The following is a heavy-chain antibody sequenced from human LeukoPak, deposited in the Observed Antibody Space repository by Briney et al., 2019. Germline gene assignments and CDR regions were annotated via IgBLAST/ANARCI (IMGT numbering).Heavy chain of an antibody. CDR2: ISSSSSYI. CDR1: GFTFSSYS. CDR3: ATARVITMVRGVIEDY. D-gene: IGHD3-10*01. Sequence: GGSLRLSCAASGFTFSSYSMNWVRQAPGKGLEEVSSISSSSSYIYYADSVKGRFTISRDNAKNSLYLQMNSLRAEDTAVYYCATARVITMVRGVIEDYWGQGTLVTVSS. J-gene: IGHJ4*02. V-gene: IGHV3-21*01.